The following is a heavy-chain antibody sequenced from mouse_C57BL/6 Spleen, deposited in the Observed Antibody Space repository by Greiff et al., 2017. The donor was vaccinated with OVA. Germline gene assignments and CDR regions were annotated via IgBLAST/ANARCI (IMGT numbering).Heavy chain of an antibody. CDR2: IWSGGST. CDR1: GFSLTSYG. CDR3: SRNDGYYVGFDY. D-gene: IGHD2-3*01. J-gene: IGHJ2*01. Sequence: VQLQESGPGLVQPSQSLSITCTVSGFSLTSYGVHWVRQSPGKGLEWLGVIWSGGSTDSNAAFISRLSISKDNSKSQVFLKMNSRQADDTAIDYCSRNDGYYVGFDYWGQGTTLTVSS. V-gene: IGHV2-2*01.